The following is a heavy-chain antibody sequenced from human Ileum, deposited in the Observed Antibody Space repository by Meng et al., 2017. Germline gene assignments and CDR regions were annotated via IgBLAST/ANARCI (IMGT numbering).Heavy chain of an antibody. V-gene: IGHV3-74*01. CDR2: IASDGSGA. CDR3: WGSSRWYNDF. CDR1: GFTFSSYS. Sequence: EVQLVESGGGLVLPGVSLRLSCAASGFTFSSYSMFWVRQAPGKGLVWVSRIASDGSGAGYADFVKGRFTISRHNADNTLYLQMNSLRAEDTAVYYCWGSSRWYNDFWGQGTLVTVSS. D-gene: IGHD6-19*01. J-gene: IGHJ4*02.